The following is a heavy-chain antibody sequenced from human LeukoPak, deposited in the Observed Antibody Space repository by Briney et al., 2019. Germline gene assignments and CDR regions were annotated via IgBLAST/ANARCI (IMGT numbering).Heavy chain of an antibody. CDR1: GGSISTYY. D-gene: IGHD3-10*01. CDR3: ARGYGSGSNWFDP. CDR2: IYSSGST. Sequence: SETLSLTCTVSGGSISTYYWSWIRQPAGKDLEWIGHIYSSGSTNYNPSLKSRVTTSVDTSKNQLSLKLNSVTAADTAVYYCARGYGSGSNWFDPWGQGTLVIVSS. V-gene: IGHV4-4*07. J-gene: IGHJ5*02.